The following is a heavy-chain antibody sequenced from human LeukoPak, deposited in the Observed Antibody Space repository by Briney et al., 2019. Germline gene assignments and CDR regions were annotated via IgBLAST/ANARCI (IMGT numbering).Heavy chain of an antibody. CDR1: GDSVSSNSAA. V-gene: IGHV6-1*01. J-gene: IGHJ6*02. D-gene: IGHD3-22*01. CDR3: ARDHAYYDSSGYHGDMDV. CDR2: TYYRSKWYN. Sequence: SQTLSLTCAISGDSVSSNSAAWNWIRQSPSRGLEWLGRTYYRSKWYNDYAVSVKSRITINPDTSKNQFSLQLNSVTPEDTAVYYCARDHAYYDSSGYHGDMDVWGQGTTVTVSS.